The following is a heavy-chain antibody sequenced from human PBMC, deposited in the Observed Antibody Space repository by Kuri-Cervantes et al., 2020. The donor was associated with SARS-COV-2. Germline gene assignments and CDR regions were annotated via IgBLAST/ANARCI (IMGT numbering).Heavy chain of an antibody. CDR3: ARELVVVPAAEQNWYYYYGMDV. Sequence: ASVKVSCKASGGTFSSFAISWVRQAPGQGLEWMGWINPNSGGTNYAQKFQGWVTMTRDTSISIAYMELSRLRSDDTAVYYCARELVVVPAAEQNWYYYYGMDVWGQGTTVTVSS. D-gene: IGHD2-2*01. J-gene: IGHJ6*02. CDR1: GGTFSSFA. CDR2: INPNSGGT. V-gene: IGHV1-2*04.